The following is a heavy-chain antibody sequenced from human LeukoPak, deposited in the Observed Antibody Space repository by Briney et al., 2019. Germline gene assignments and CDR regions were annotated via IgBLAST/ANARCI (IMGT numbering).Heavy chain of an antibody. V-gene: IGHV4-59*01. CDR2: IYYSGST. Sequence: SETLSLTCTVSGGSISSYYWSWIRQPPGKGLEWIGYIYYSGSTNYNPSLKSRVTISVDTSKNQFSLKLSSVTAADTAVYYCAKEQWLGPSGYWGQGTLVTVSS. J-gene: IGHJ4*02. CDR1: GGSISSYY. D-gene: IGHD6-19*01. CDR3: AKEQWLGPSGY.